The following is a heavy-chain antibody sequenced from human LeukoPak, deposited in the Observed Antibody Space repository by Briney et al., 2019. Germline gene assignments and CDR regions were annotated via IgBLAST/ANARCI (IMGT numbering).Heavy chain of an antibody. CDR2: INPSGGST. J-gene: IGHJ4*02. CDR1: GYTFTSYY. D-gene: IGHD3-22*01. CDR3: ARDSEYDSSGMNFDY. V-gene: IGHV1-46*01. Sequence: ASVKVSCKASGYTFTSYYMHWVRQAPGQGLEWMGIINPSGGSTSYAQKFQGRVTMTRDTSTSTDYMELSSLRSEDTAVYYCARDSEYDSSGMNFDYWGQGTLVTVSS.